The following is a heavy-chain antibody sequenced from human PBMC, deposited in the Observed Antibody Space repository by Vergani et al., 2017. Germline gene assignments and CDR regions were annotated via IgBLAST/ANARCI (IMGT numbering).Heavy chain of an antibody. CDR1: GFTFSSYA. CDR3: AKRGGRMSWGDDY. V-gene: IGHV3-23*01. CDR2: FSGSGGST. D-gene: IGHD3-16*01. Sequence: EVQLLESGGGLVQPGGSLRLSCAASGFTFSSYAMSWVRQAPGKGLEWVSAFSGSGGSTSYADSVKGRFTISRDNSKNTLYLKMNSLRAEDTAVYYCAKRGGRMSWGDDYWGQGTLVTVSS. J-gene: IGHJ4*02.